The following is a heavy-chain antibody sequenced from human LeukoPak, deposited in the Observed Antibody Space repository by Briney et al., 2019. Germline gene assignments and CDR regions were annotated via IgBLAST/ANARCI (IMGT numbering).Heavy chain of an antibody. CDR1: GGSISSSSYY. J-gene: IGHJ5*02. V-gene: IGHV4-39*01. CDR2: IYYSGST. CDR3: ARHASPSAYNWFDP. Sequence: SETLSLTCTVSGGSISSSSYYWGWVRQPPGKGLEWIGSIYYSGSTYYNPSLKSRVTISVDTSKNQCSLKLSSVTAADTAVYYCARHASPSAYNWFDPWGQGTLVTVSS. D-gene: IGHD2-2*01.